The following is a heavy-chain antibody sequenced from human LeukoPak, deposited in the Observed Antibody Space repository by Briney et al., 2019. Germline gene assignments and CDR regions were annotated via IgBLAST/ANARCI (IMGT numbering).Heavy chain of an antibody. V-gene: IGHV3-23*01. D-gene: IGHD2-15*01. Sequence: GXXRLSCAASGFTFSSYAMNWVRQAPGKGLEWVSTISGSGGSTYYADSVKGRFTISRDNSKNTLYLQMNSLRAGDTAVYHCAKQGYCSGGSCYPWYFDYWGQGTLVTVSS. J-gene: IGHJ4*02. CDR2: ISGSGGST. CDR1: GFTFSSYA. CDR3: AKQGYCSGGSCYPWYFDY.